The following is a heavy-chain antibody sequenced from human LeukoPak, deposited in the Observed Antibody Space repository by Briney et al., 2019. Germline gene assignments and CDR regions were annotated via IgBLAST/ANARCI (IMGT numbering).Heavy chain of an antibody. J-gene: IGHJ1*01. Sequence: PSETLSLTCTVSGGSISSYYWSWIRQPPGKGLEWIGYIYYSGSTNYNPSLKSRVTISVDTSKNQFSLKLSSVTAADTAVYYCARNGDGYNSVYFQHWGQGTLVTVSS. CDR1: GGSISSYY. V-gene: IGHV4-59*01. D-gene: IGHD5-24*01. CDR3: ARNGDGYNSVYFQH. CDR2: IYYSGST.